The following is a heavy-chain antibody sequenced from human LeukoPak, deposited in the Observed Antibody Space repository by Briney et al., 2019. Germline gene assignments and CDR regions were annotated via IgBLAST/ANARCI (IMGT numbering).Heavy chain of an antibody. CDR1: GGSISSYY. CDR3: ARDFPYGDNWFDP. Sequence: SETLSLTCTVSGGSISSYYWSWIRQPPGKGLEGIGYIYYSGSTNYNPSLKSRVTISVDTSKNQFSLKLSSVTAADTAVYYCARDFPYGDNWFDPWGQGTLVTVSS. J-gene: IGHJ5*02. CDR2: IYYSGST. D-gene: IGHD3-10*01. V-gene: IGHV4-59*01.